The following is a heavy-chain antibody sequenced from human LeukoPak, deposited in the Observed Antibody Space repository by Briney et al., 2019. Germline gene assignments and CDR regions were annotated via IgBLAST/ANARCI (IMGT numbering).Heavy chain of an antibody. Sequence: GASVKVSCKASGYTFTSYYMHWVRQAPGQGLEWMGIINPSGGSTSYAQKFQGRVTMTRDTSTSTVYMELSSLRSEDTAVYYCAKGPNYDILTGWRKTHNGFDIWGQGTMVTVSS. J-gene: IGHJ3*02. D-gene: IGHD3-9*01. CDR1: GYTFTSYY. V-gene: IGHV1-46*01. CDR3: AKGPNYDILTGWRKTHNGFDI. CDR2: INPSGGST.